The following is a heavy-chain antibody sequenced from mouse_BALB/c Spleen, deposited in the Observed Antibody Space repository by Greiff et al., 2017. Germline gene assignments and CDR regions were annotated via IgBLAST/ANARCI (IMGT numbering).Heavy chain of an antibody. V-gene: IGHV7-3*02. CDR2: IRNKANGYTT. Sequence: EVQLVESGGGLVQPGGSLRLSCATSGFTFTDYYMSWVRQPPGKALEWLGFIRNKANGYTTEYSASVKGRFTISRDNSQSILYLQMNTLRAEDSATYYCAREGSTMITAYAMDYWGQGTSVTVSS. J-gene: IGHJ4*01. D-gene: IGHD2-4*01. CDR1: GFTFTDYY. CDR3: AREGSTMITAYAMDY.